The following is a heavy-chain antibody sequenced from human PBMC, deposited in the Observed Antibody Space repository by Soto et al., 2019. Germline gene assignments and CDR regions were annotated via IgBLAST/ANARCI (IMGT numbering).Heavy chain of an antibody. Sequence: EVHLLESGGNLVQPGMSLRLSCAASGFIFSDYAMTWVRQAPGKGLEWVSPISGTRGRHRNTFYPASVKGRFTVTRDNSKNTLFLEMKRLRVEDTAVYYCAKTMSRLGGYDLNGLAPWGQGTLVTVSS. CDR3: AKTMSRLGGYDLNGLAP. D-gene: IGHD5-12*01. V-gene: IGHV3-23*01. CDR1: GFIFSDYA. J-gene: IGHJ5*02. CDR2: ISGTRGRHRNT.